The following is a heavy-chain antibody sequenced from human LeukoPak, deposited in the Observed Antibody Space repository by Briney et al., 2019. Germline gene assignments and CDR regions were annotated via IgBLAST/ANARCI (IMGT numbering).Heavy chain of an antibody. D-gene: IGHD4-17*01. CDR1: GGSISSSNS. Sequence: PAGTLSLTCAVSGGSISSSNSWNWVRQTPGKRLEWTGEIYHGGSTNYNPSLKSRATISIDKSKNQFHLNLSSVTAADTAVYYCARDDGRTADYSGMDVWGQGTTVTVSS. CDR3: ARDDGRTADYSGMDV. CDR2: IYHGGST. J-gene: IGHJ6*02. V-gene: IGHV4-4*02.